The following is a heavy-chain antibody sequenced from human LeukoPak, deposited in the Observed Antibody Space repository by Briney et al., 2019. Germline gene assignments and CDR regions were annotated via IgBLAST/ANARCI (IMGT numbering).Heavy chain of an antibody. J-gene: IGHJ3*02. D-gene: IGHD4-23*01. V-gene: IGHV3-48*01. CDR3: ARDRPVVKDAFDI. Sequence: QTGGSLRLSCAASGFTFSSYSMNWVRQAPGKGLEWVSYISSSSSTIYYADSVKGRFTISRDNAKNSLYLQMNSLRAEDTAVYYCARDRPVVKDAFDIWGQGTMVTVSS. CDR2: ISSSSSTI. CDR1: GFTFSSYS.